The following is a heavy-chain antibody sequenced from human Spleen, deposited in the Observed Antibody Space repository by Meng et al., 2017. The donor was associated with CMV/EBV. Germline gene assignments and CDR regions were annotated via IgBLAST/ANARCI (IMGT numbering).Heavy chain of an antibody. Sequence: SEILSLTCAVYGGSFSGYYWSWIRQPPGKGLEWIGSIYHSGSTSYNPSLKSRVTISVDTSKNQFSLKLSSVTAADTAVYYCAREISDYPYFDYWGQGTLVTVSS. D-gene: IGHD3-10*01. CDR2: IYHSGST. J-gene: IGHJ4*02. V-gene: IGHV4-34*01. CDR1: GGSFSGYY. CDR3: AREISDYPYFDY.